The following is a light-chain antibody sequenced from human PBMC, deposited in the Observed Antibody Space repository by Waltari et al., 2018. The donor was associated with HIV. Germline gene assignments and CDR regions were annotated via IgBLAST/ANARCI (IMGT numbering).Light chain of an antibody. V-gene: IGLV2-23*01. CDR3: CSYAGSSPVL. CDR2: EGS. CDR1: SSAVGSYTL. J-gene: IGLJ2*01. Sequence: QSALTQPASVSGSPGQSITISCTGTSSAVGSYTLVSWYQQHPGKAPKLMIYEGSKRLSGVSNRFSGSKSGSTASLTISGLQAEDEAGYYCCSYAGSSPVLFGGGTKLTVL.